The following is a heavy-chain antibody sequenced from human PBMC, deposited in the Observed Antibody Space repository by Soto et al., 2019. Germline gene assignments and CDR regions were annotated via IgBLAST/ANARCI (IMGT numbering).Heavy chain of an antibody. V-gene: IGHV4-59*08. D-gene: IGHD3-16*02. J-gene: IGHJ4*02. CDR1: GGSISSYY. Sequence: SETLSLTCTVSGGSISSYYWSWIRQPPGKGLEWIGYIYYSGSTNYNPSLKSRVTISVDTSKNQFSLKLSSVTAADTAVYYCARRVDYVWGSYRYRPYFDYWGQGTLVTVS. CDR3: ARRVDYVWGSYRYRPYFDY. CDR2: IYYSGST.